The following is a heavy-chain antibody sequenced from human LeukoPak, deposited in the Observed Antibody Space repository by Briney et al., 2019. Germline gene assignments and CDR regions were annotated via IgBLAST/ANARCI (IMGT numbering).Heavy chain of an antibody. D-gene: IGHD2-2*01. V-gene: IGHV1-18*01. J-gene: IGHJ4*02. Sequence: GASVKVSCKASGYTFTSYGINWVRQATGQGLEWMGWISAYNGNTNYAQKLQGRVTMTTDTSTSTAYMELRSLRSDDTAVYYCVREGLGYCSSTSCYGEYDYWGQGTLVTVSS. CDR3: VREGLGYCSSTSCYGEYDY. CDR1: GYTFTSYG. CDR2: ISAYNGNT.